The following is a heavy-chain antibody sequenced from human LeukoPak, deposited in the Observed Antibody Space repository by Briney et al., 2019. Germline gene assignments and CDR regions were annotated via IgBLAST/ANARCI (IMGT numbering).Heavy chain of an antibody. Sequence: SETLSLTCTVSGGSISSSSYYWGWIRQPPGKGLEWIVSIYYSGSTYYNPSLKSRITISVDTSKNQFSLKLSSVTAADTAVYYCARPSYYYGSGSANNWFDPWGQGTLVTVSS. V-gene: IGHV4-39*01. CDR2: IYYSGST. J-gene: IGHJ5*02. CDR1: GGSISSSSYY. D-gene: IGHD3-10*01. CDR3: ARPSYYYGSGSANNWFDP.